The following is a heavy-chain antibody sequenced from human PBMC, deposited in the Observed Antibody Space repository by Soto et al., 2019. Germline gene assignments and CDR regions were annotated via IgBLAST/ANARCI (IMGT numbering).Heavy chain of an antibody. J-gene: IGHJ4*02. Sequence: GGSLRLSCAASGFDFSNYGFHWVRQAPGKGLEWGSLIWYDGSNKYYADSVKGRFTISRDNSKNTLYLQMSSLRGEDTGVYYCARWRGYTGNDPYYFDYWGQGTLVTVSS. CDR2: IWYDGSNK. D-gene: IGHD5-12*01. CDR1: GFDFSNYG. V-gene: IGHV3-33*01. CDR3: ARWRGYTGNDPYYFDY.